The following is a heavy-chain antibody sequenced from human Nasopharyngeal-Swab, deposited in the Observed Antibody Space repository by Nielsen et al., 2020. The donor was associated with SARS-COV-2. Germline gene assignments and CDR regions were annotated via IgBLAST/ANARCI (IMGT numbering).Heavy chain of an antibody. V-gene: IGHV3-11*06. D-gene: IGHD6-13*01. Sequence: GGSLRLSCAASGFTFSDYYMSWIRQAPGKGLEWVSYISSSSYTNYADSVKGRFTISRDNAKNSLYLQMNNLRAEDTAVYYCARDSAAAGTVFDYWGQGTLVTVSS. CDR3: ARDSAAAGTVFDY. CDR1: GFTFSDYY. J-gene: IGHJ4*02. CDR2: ISSSSYT.